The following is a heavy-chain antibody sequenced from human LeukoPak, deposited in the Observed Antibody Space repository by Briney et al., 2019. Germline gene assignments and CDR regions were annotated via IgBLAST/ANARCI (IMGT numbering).Heavy chain of an antibody. CDR2: ISASGGGTT. V-gene: IGHV3-23*01. CDR3: TKGDGWGTYHFDY. D-gene: IGHD3-10*01. CDR1: GYTFTSYA. J-gene: IGHJ4*01. Sequence: PGGSLRLSCAVSGYTFTSYAMSWVRQAPGKGLEWVSGISASGGGTTYYTDSVKGRFTISRDNSKNTLYLEMNSLRAEDTAVYYCTKGDGWGTYHFDYWGHGTLVAVSS.